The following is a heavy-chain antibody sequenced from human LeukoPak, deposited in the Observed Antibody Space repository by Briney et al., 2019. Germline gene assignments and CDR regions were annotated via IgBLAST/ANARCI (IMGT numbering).Heavy chain of an antibody. D-gene: IGHD5-12*01. J-gene: IGHJ3*02. CDR1: GFTFSSYA. CDR3: ARVTITEDAFDI. V-gene: IGHV3-33*08. CDR2: IWYDGSNK. Sequence: GGSLRLSCAASGFTFSSYAMHWVRQAPGKGPEWVAVIWYDGSNKYYADSVKGRFTISRDNSKNTLYLQMNSLRAEDTAVYYCARVTITEDAFDIWGQGTMVTVSS.